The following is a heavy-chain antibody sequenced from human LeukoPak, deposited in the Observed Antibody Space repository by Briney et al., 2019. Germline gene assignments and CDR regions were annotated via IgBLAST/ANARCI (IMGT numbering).Heavy chain of an antibody. CDR3: ARDRMGSATLGFDY. Sequence: SETLSLTCAVYGGSFSGYCWSWIRQPPGKGLEWIGEINHSGSTNYNPSLKSRVTISVDTSKIQFSLKLTSVTTADTAVYYCARDRMGSATLGFDYWGQGTLVTVSS. CDR2: INHSGST. V-gene: IGHV4-34*01. CDR1: GGSFSGYC. D-gene: IGHD1-26*01. J-gene: IGHJ4*02.